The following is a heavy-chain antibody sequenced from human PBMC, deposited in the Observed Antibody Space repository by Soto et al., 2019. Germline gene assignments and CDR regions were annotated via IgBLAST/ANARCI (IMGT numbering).Heavy chain of an antibody. CDR2: VWYTGIT. D-gene: IGHD4-17*01. CDR1: GVSITAYS. J-gene: IGHJ4*02. CDR3: ARYYMNNDYQYYFVF. V-gene: IGHV4-59*01. Sequence: SETLSLTCAGSGVSITAYSWTWIRQAPEKGLEWIGFVWYTGITNYNPSLKNRVTLAVDMSKNQFSLELRSVTAADTAVYYCARYYMNNDYQYYFVFSGPAPLVTVS.